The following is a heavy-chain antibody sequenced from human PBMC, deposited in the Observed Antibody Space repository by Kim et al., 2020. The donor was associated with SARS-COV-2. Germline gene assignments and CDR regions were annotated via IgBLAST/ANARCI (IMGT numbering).Heavy chain of an antibody. D-gene: IGHD5-18*01. Sequence: SETLSLTCAVYGGSFSGYYWSWIRQPPGKGLEWIGEINHSGSTNYNPSLKSRVTISVDTSKNQFSLKLSSVTAADTAVYYCARGKGYSYGRFWDYWGQGTLVTVSS. CDR3: ARGKGYSYGRFWDY. CDR2: INHSGST. V-gene: IGHV4-34*01. J-gene: IGHJ4*02. CDR1: GGSFSGYY.